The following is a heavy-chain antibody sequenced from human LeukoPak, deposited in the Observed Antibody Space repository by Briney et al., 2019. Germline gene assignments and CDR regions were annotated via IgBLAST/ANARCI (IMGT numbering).Heavy chain of an antibody. CDR1: GGSISSSGYY. D-gene: IGHD4-17*01. CDR2: IYYNGNT. Sequence: SQTLSLTCTVSGGSISSSGYYWSWIRQRPGTGLEWVGYIYYNGNTYYNPSLKSRIAISVDTSENQFSLRLTSVTAADTAVYYCARDGGTVTHFDYRGQGTLVTVSS. CDR3: ARDGGTVTHFDY. V-gene: IGHV4-31*03. J-gene: IGHJ4*02.